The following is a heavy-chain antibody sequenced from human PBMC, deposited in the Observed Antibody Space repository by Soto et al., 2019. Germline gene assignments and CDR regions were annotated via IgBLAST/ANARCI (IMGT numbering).Heavy chain of an antibody. CDR3: AKVFAAALIDY. Sequence: TGGSLRLSCAASGFTFSSYGMHWVRQAPGKGLEWVAVISYDGSNKYYADSVKGRFTISRDNSKNTLYLQMNSLRAEDTAVYYCAKVFAAALIDYWGQGTLVTVSS. CDR2: ISYDGSNK. V-gene: IGHV3-30*18. CDR1: GFTFSSYG. J-gene: IGHJ4*02. D-gene: IGHD6-6*01.